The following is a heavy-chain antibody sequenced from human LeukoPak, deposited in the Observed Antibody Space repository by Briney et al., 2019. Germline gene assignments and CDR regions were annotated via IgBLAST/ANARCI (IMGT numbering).Heavy chain of an antibody. D-gene: IGHD6-19*01. V-gene: IGHV3-53*01. Sequence: GGSLRLSCAASGFTVSGSYMNWVRQAPGKGLEWVSVIYSGGSTYCAASVKGRFTISRDNSKNTLYLQMDSLRAEDTAVYYCAGSSGWPPLNDHWGQGTLVTVSS. J-gene: IGHJ4*02. CDR3: AGSSGWPPLNDH. CDR2: IYSGGST. CDR1: GFTVSGSY.